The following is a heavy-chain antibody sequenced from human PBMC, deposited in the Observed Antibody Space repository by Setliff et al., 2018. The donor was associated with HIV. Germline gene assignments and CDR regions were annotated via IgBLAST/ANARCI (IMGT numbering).Heavy chain of an antibody. Sequence: PGGSLRLSCTASDFTFSSYAMTWVRQAPGKGLEWVSVIYSGGYSTYYADSVKGRFTISRDNAKNSLYLQMKSLRAEDTAVYYCAREAYSGSYDWFDPWGQGTLVTVSS. CDR2: IYSGGYST. CDR1: DFTFSSYA. J-gene: IGHJ5*02. V-gene: IGHV3-23*03. D-gene: IGHD1-26*01. CDR3: AREAYSGSYDWFDP.